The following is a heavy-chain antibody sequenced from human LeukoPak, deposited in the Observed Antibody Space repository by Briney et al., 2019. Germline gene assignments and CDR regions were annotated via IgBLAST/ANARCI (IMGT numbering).Heavy chain of an antibody. CDR1: GGFISSYY. CDR2: IYSNGNT. CDR3: ARERRELRGDAFDI. J-gene: IGHJ3*02. Sequence: SETLSLTCTVSGGFISSYYWTWLRQPAGKGLAWIGRIYSNGNTNYNPSLKSRVTMSVDPSKNQFSLKLSSVTAADTAMYYCARERRELRGDAFDIWGQGTMVTVSS. V-gene: IGHV4-4*07. D-gene: IGHD1-26*01.